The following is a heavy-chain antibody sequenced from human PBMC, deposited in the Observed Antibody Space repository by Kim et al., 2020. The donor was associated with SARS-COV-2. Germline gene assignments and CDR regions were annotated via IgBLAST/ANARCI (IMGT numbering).Heavy chain of an antibody. V-gene: IGHV3-49*04. Sequence: GGSLRLSCTGSGFSFGDFAIAWVRQAPGKGLEWVWFISNRADGWTTEYSASVKGRFTISRDNSKSILYLQMDSLKTEDTAVYYCYRWVVDCCSSLWGQGTTVSVSS. D-gene: IGHD2-21*02. CDR2: ISNRADGWTT. CDR3: YRWVVDCCSSL. J-gene: IGHJ6*02. CDR1: GFSFGDFA.